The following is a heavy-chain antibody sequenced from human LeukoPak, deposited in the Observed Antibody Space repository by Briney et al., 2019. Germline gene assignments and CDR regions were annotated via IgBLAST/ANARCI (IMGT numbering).Heavy chain of an antibody. CDR1: GGSISSYY. J-gene: IGHJ5*02. V-gene: IGHV4-59*01. Sequence: SETLSLTCTVSGGSISSYYWSWIRQPPGKGLEWIGYIYYSGSTNYNPSLKSRVTISVDTSKNQFSLKLSSVTAADTAVYYCARGIVDDAGNWFDPWGQGTLVTVSS. D-gene: IGHD1-26*01. CDR2: IYYSGST. CDR3: ARGIVDDAGNWFDP.